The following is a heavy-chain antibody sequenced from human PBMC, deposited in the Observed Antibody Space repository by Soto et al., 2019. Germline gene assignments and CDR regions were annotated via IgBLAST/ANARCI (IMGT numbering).Heavy chain of an antibody. J-gene: IGHJ6*02. CDR3: ARSKGLLSHYDFWSGYRQPYYYGMDV. CDR2: ISAYNGNT. Sequence: ASVKVSCKASGYTFTSYGISWVRQAPGQGLEWMGWISAYNGNTNYAQKLQGRVTMTTDTSTSTAYMELRSLRSDDTAVYYCARSKGLLSHYDFWSGYRQPYYYGMDVWGQGTTVTVSS. V-gene: IGHV1-18*01. CDR1: GYTFTSYG. D-gene: IGHD3-3*01.